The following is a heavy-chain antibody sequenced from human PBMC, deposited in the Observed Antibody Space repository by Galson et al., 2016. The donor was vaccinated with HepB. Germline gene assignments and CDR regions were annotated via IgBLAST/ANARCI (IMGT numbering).Heavy chain of an antibody. D-gene: IGHD6-13*01. CDR2: INAGTGNT. Sequence: SVKVSCKASGYTFTCYGIHWVRQAPGQSLEWMGWINAGTGNTRYSQKLQARVTITRDTSANTAYMELTSLKSEDTAVYYCARSTVSSGTLYFDYWGQGTLVTVSS. CDR3: ARSTVSSGTLYFDY. J-gene: IGHJ4*02. CDR1: GYTFTCYG. V-gene: IGHV1-3*01.